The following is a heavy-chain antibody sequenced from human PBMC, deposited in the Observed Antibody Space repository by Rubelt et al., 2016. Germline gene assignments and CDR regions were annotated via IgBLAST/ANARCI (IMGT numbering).Heavy chain of an antibody. CDR1: GYTFTSYA. Sequence: QVQLVQSGAEVKKPGASVKVSCKASGYTFTSYAMHWVRQAPGQRLEWMGWINAGNGNPKYSQKFQGRGTITRDTSASTAYMELSSLRSEETAVYYCARGYCSGGSCYYFDYWGQGTLVTVSS. CDR2: INAGNGNP. D-gene: IGHD2-15*01. CDR3: ARGYCSGGSCYYFDY. J-gene: IGHJ4*02. V-gene: IGHV1-3*01.